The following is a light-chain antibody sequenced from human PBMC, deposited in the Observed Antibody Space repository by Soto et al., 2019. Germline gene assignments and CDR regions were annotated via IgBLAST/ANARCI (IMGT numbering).Light chain of an antibody. CDR1: QSITNNY. CDR3: QQYGYLVT. V-gene: IGKV3-20*01. CDR2: GAS. Sequence: KMSPGALSLSPGERATLSCRASQSITNNYLAGHQQKPGRAHRLLIYGASSRATGIPDRFSGSGSGTDFTLTISRLEPEDFGMYYCQQYGYLVTFGGGSKVDI. J-gene: IGKJ4*01.